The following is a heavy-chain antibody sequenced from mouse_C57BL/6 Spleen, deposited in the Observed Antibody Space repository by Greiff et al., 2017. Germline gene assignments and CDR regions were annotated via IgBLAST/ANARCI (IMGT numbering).Heavy chain of an antibody. Sequence: QVQLQQPGPELVKPGASVKISCTASGYAFSSSWMNWVKQRPGKGLEWIGRIYPGDGDTNYNGKFKGKATLTADKSSSTAYMQLSSLTSEDSAVYFCARRDYGYDGDLYFDDWGQGTTLTVS. J-gene: IGHJ2*01. CDR3: ARRDYGYDGDLYFDD. V-gene: IGHV1-82*01. D-gene: IGHD2-2*01. CDR1: GYAFSSSW. CDR2: IYPGDGDT.